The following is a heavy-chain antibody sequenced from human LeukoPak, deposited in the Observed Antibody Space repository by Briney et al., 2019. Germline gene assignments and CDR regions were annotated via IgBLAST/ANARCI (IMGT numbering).Heavy chain of an antibody. CDR3: ASRSASGNWFLAY. CDR2: IDPNSGGT. D-gene: IGHD3-10*01. V-gene: IGHV1-2*02. CDR1: GYTFTGQY. J-gene: IGHJ4*02. Sequence: ASVKVSCTASGYTFTGQYIHWVRQAPGQGLEWMGWIDPNSGGTNYAQKFQGRVTMTRDTSISTVYMELSRLTSDDTAVYYCASRSASGNWFLAYWGQGSLVTLSS.